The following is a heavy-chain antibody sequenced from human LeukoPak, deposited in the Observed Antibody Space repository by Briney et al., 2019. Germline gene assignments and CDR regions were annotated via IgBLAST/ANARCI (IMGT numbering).Heavy chain of an antibody. V-gene: IGHV3-21*01. D-gene: IGHD2-8*01. CDR2: ISSSSSYI. CDR3: ARGFRPPGYATVYYFDY. J-gene: IGHJ4*02. Sequence: PGGSLRLSCAASGFTFSSYSMNWVRQAPGKGLEWVSSISSSSSYIYYADSVKGRFTISRDNAKNSLYLQMNSLGAEDTAVYYCARGFRPPGYATVYYFDYWGQGTLVTVSS. CDR1: GFTFSSYS.